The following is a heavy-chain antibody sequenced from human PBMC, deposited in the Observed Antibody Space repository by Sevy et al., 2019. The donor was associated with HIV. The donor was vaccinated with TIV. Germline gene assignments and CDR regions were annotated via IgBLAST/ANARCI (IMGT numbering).Heavy chain of an antibody. CDR3: TTPPGYCSSTSCPDYYYYYYMDV. V-gene: IGHV3-15*01. CDR2: IKSKTDGGTT. Sequence: GGSLRLSCAASGFTFSNAWMSWVRQAPGKGLEWVGLIKSKTDGGTTDYAAPVKGRFTISRDDSKNTLYLQMNSLKTEDTAVYYCTTPPGYCSSTSCPDYYYYYYMDVWGKGTTVTVSS. J-gene: IGHJ6*03. D-gene: IGHD2-2*01. CDR1: GFTFSNAW.